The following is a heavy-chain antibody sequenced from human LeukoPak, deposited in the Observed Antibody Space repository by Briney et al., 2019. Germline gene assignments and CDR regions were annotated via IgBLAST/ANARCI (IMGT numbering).Heavy chain of an antibody. CDR3: ATARADYGDYNSFYYMDV. CDR2: SYSSGNT. D-gene: IGHD4-17*01. V-gene: IGHV4-61*02. J-gene: IGHJ6*03. Sequence: PSETLSLTCTVSGDSMRSGSYFWSWIRQPAGKGLEWIGRSYSSGNTYYNPSLESRVTISLDTPRNQFSLKVSSVTAADTAVYYCATARADYGDYNSFYYMDVWGKGTTVTVSS. CDR1: GDSMRSGSYF.